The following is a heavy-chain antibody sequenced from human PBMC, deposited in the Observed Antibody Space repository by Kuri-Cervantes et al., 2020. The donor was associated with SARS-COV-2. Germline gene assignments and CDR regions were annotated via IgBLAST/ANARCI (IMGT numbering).Heavy chain of an antibody. J-gene: IGHJ4*02. D-gene: IGHD6-13*01. Sequence: ETLSLTCAASGFTFSSYAMSWVRQAPGKGLEWVSAISGSGGSTYYADSVKGRFTISRDNSKNTLYLQMNSLRAEDTAVYYCAKGKIAAAGFGVDYWGQGTLVTVSS. CDR3: AKGKIAAAGFGVDY. CDR1: GFTFSSYA. V-gene: IGHV3-23*01. CDR2: ISGSGGST.